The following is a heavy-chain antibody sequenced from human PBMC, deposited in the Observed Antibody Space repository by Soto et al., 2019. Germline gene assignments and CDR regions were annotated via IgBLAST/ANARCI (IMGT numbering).Heavy chain of an antibody. CDR2: ISDNGANT. J-gene: IGHJ4*02. Sequence: EVQMLESGGGVVRPGGSLRLSCIASGFTFSNYAMSWVRQAPGKGLEWVSTISDNGANTFIGDSMKDHFDISRDNSKNTVFLHLSTVRAEDTAIYYCARAIGADFFDYWGQRTPVTVS. V-gene: IGHV3-23*01. D-gene: IGHD6-25*01. CDR1: GFTFSNYA. CDR3: ARAIGADFFDY.